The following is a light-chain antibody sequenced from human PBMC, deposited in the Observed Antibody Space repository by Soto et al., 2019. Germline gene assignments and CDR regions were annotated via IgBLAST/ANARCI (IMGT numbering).Light chain of an antibody. CDR3: QQRSNWPPLT. CDR1: QSVSSN. V-gene: IGKV3-11*01. Sequence: EIVLTQSPATLSLSPGERATLSCRASQSVSSNLAWYQQKPGQAPRLLIYDASNRATGIPARFSGSGSGTHFTLTISNLEPEDFAIYYCQQRSNWPPLTCGQGTRLEIK. J-gene: IGKJ5*01. CDR2: DAS.